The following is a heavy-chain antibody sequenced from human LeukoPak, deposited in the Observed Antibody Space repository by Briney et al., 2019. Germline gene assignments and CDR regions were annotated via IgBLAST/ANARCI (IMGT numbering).Heavy chain of an antibody. J-gene: IGHJ4*02. D-gene: IGHD6-19*01. V-gene: IGHV4-39*07. CDR2: IYYRGNT. CDR3: ARYSSGWLIFDY. CDR1: GGSISSDGHF. Sequence: SETLSLTCTVSGGSISSDGHFWGWIRQPPGEGLEWLGTIYYRGNTYYSPSLKGRVTISVDTSKNQFSLRLSSVTAADTAVYYCARYSSGWLIFDYWGQGTLVTVSS.